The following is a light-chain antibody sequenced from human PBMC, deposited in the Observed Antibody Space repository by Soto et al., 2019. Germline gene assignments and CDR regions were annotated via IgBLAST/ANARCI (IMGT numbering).Light chain of an antibody. Sequence: EIVLTQSPGTLSLSPGERVTLSCRASQTVNSNYLAWYQQRPGQAPRLLIYGASIRAAGIPDRFSGSGSGTDFTLTISRLEPGDFAVYYCQQYDTSPYTFGQGTKLEIK. CDR3: QQYDTSPYT. J-gene: IGKJ2*01. CDR2: GAS. CDR1: QTVNSNY. V-gene: IGKV3-20*01.